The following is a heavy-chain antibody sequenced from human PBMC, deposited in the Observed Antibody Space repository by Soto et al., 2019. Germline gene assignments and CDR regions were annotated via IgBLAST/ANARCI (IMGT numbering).Heavy chain of an antibody. V-gene: IGHV3-23*01. J-gene: IGHJ4*02. CDR2: ISGSGGST. Sequence: GGSLRRSCAAAGFTLRRYSLRLGPPAPGKGLEWVSAISGSGGSTYYADSVKGRFTISRDNSKNTLYLQMNSLRAEDTAVYYCATLWFGPRRDFDYWGQGTLVTVSS. CDR1: GFTLRRYS. CDR3: ATLWFGPRRDFDY. D-gene: IGHD3-10*01.